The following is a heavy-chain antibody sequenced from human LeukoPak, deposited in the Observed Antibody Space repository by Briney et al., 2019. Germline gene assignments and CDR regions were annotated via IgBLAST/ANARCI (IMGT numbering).Heavy chain of an antibody. J-gene: IGHJ4*02. V-gene: IGHV4-4*07. CDR1: GGSISSQY. D-gene: IGHD2-2*01. CDR3: TKDTYCSGTTCNGGPGDY. Sequence: KPSETLSLTCTVSGGSISSQYWSWIRQPAGKGLEWIGRIYASGSTNYNLSLKSRVTMSVDTSKNQFSLKLSSVTAADTAVFYCTKDTYCSGTTCNGGPGDYWGQGILVTVSS. CDR2: IYASGST.